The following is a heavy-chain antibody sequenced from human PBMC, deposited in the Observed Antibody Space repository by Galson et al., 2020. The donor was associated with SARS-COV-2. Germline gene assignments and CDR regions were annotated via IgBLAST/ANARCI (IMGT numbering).Heavy chain of an antibody. J-gene: IGHJ4*02. CDR1: GGSISSYY. D-gene: IGHD2-15*01. V-gene: IGHV4-59*01. CDR3: ARHSVGVMVAATHAFDY. Sequence: SQTLSLTCTVSGGSISSYYWSWIRQPPGKGLEWIGYIYYSGSTNYNPSLKSRVTISVDTSKNQFSLKLSSVTAADTAVYYCARHSVGVMVAATHAFDYWGQGTLVTVSS. CDR2: IYYSGST.